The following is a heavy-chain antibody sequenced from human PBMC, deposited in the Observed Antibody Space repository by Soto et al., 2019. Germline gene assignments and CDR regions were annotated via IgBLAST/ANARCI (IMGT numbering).Heavy chain of an antibody. CDR2: IHPAGINT. CDR3: ALASILTGYPDY. Sequence: GASVKVSCKAFGYSFISHYMHWVRQAPGQGLEWMGTIHPAGINTAYAQKFQGRVTISSYNAKNSLYLQMNSLRADDTAFYYCALASILTGYPDYWGQGTLVTVSS. V-gene: IGHV1-46*01. CDR1: GYSFISHY. J-gene: IGHJ4*02. D-gene: IGHD3-9*01.